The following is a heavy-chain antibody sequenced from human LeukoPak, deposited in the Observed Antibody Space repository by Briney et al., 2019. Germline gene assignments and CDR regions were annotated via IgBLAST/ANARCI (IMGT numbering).Heavy chain of an antibody. J-gene: IGHJ5*02. V-gene: IGHV3-20*04. CDR2: INWNGGST. CDR3: ARLGSSSSGNWFDP. Sequence: PGGSLRLSCAASGFTFDDYGMSWVRQAPGKGLEWVSGINWNGGSTGYADSVKGRFTISRDNAKNSLYLQMNSLRAEDTALYYCARLGSSSSGNWFDPWGQGTLVTVSS. D-gene: IGHD6-6*01. CDR1: GFTFDDYG.